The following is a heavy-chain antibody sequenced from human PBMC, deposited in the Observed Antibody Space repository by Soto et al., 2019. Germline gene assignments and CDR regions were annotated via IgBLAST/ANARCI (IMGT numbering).Heavy chain of an antibody. J-gene: IGHJ6*02. V-gene: IGHV3-48*02. D-gene: IGHD4-17*01. CDR1: GFTFSSYS. CDR2: ISSSSSTI. Sequence: AVGSLRLSCAASGFTFSSYSMNWVRQAPGKGLEWVPYISSSSSTIYYADSVKGRFTISRDNAKNSLYLQMNSLRDEDTAVYYCARDNLDDYGDYFGRPDYYYYYGMDVWGQGTTVTVSS. CDR3: ARDNLDDYGDYFGRPDYYYYYGMDV.